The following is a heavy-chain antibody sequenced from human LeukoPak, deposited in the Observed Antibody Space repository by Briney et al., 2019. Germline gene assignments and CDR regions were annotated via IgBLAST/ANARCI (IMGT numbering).Heavy chain of an antibody. V-gene: IGHV3-23*01. CDR3: ATYCSSTSCKNDY. CDR1: GFTFSSYS. J-gene: IGHJ4*02. CDR2: ISGSGGST. D-gene: IGHD2-2*01. Sequence: GGSLRLSCAASGFTFSSYSMSWVRQAPGKGLEWVSAISGSGGSTYYADSVKGRFTISRDNSKNTLYLQMNSLRAEDTAVYYCATYCSSTSCKNDYWGQGTLVTASS.